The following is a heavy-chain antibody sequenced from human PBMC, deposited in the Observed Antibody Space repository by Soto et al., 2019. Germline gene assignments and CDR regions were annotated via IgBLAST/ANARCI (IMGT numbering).Heavy chain of an antibody. CDR1: GGSFSGYY. D-gene: IGHD5-18*01. CDR2: INHSGST. J-gene: IGHJ3*02. Sequence: QVQLQQWGAGLLKPSETLSLTCAVYGGSFSGYYWSWIRQPPGKGLEWIGEINHSGSTNYNPSLKSRVTISVDTSKNQFSLKLSSVTAADTAVYYCARGNIGYSYGSGCAFDIWGQGTMVTVSP. V-gene: IGHV4-34*01. CDR3: ARGNIGYSYGSGCAFDI.